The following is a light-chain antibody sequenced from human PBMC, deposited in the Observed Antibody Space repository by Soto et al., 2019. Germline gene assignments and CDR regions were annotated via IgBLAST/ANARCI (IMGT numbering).Light chain of an antibody. Sequence: EIVMTQSPATLSVSPGERATLSCRASQSVSSYLAWYQQKPGQAPRLLIYSASTRATGIPARFGGSGSGTEFILTISSLQSEDFAFDYCQQYSKWPLTFGGGTKVEIK. V-gene: IGKV3-15*01. J-gene: IGKJ4*01. CDR2: SAS. CDR3: QQYSKWPLT. CDR1: QSVSSY.